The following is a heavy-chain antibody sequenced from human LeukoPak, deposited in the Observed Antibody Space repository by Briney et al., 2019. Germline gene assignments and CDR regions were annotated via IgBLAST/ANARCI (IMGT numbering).Heavy chain of an antibody. Sequence: ASVKVSCKASGGTFSSYAISWVRQAPGQGLEWMGRIIPILGIANYAQKFEGRVTITADKSTSTAYMELSSLRSEDTAVYYCASDSRSAITMVRGDLFDYWGQGTLVTVSS. CDR3: ASDSRSAITMVRGDLFDY. CDR2: IIPILGIA. D-gene: IGHD3-10*01. V-gene: IGHV1-69*04. CDR1: GGTFSSYA. J-gene: IGHJ4*02.